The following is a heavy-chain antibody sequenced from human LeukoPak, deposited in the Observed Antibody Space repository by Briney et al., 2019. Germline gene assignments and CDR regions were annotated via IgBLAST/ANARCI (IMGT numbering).Heavy chain of an antibody. J-gene: IGHJ5*02. CDR2: IYYSGST. V-gene: IGHV4-39*07. CDR3: ARDPYGDWWFDP. Sequence: PSETLSLTCTVSGGSISSSSYYWGWIRQPPGKGLEWIGSIYYSGSTYYNPSLKSRVTISVDTSKNQFSLKLSSVTAADTAVYYCARDPYGDWWFDPWGQGTLVTVSS. CDR1: GGSISSSSYY. D-gene: IGHD4-17*01.